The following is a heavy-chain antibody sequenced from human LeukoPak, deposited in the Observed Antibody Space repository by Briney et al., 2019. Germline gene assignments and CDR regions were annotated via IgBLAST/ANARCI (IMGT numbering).Heavy chain of an antibody. Sequence: SETLSLTCTVSGVSMSNFYWSWIRQPPGKGLEWIGYIYYSGSTNYNPSLRSRVSISVDTSKNQFSLKLTSVTAADTAVYYCARGSPRAESWGQGTLVTVSS. V-gene: IGHV4-59*01. CDR2: IYYSGST. D-gene: IGHD6-19*01. J-gene: IGHJ5*02. CDR1: GVSMSNFY. CDR3: ARGSPRAES.